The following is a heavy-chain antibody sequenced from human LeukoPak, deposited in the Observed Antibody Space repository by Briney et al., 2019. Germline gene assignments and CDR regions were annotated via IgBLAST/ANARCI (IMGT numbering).Heavy chain of an antibody. CDR1: GGTFISYA. V-gene: IGHV1-69*05. CDR3: ARVRYYYDSSGYSVESYYYYYYMDV. J-gene: IGHJ6*03. Sequence: GSSVKVSCKASGGTFISYAISWVRQAPGQGLEWMGGIIPIFGTANYAQKFQGRVTITTDESTSTAYMELSSLRSEDTAVYYCARVRYYYDSSGYSVESYYYYYYMDVWGKGTTVTVSS. CDR2: IIPIFGTA. D-gene: IGHD3-22*01.